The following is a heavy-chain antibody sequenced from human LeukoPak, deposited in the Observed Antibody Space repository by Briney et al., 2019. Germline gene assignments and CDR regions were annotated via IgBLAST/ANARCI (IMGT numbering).Heavy chain of an antibody. CDR2: INGDGTST. J-gene: IGHJ4*02. D-gene: IGHD1-1*01. V-gene: IGHV3-74*03. Sequence: GGSLRLSCAASGFTFSSYWMHWVRQASGKGLVWVSRINGDGTSTTYADSVKGRFTISRDNAKNTLYLQMNSLRAEDTAVYYCARDSGYRVDYWGQGTLVTVSS. CDR3: ARDSGYRVDY. CDR1: GFTFSSYW.